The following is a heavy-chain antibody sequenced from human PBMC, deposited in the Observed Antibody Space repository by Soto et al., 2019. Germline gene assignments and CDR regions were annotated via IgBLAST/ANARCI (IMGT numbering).Heavy chain of an antibody. CDR2: ISYDGSNK. CDR1: GFTFSSYG. V-gene: IGHV3-30*18. Sequence: GGSLRLSCAASGFTFSSYGMHWVRRAPGKGLEWVAVISYDGSNKYYADSVKGRFTISRDNSKNTLYLQMNSLRAEDTAVYYCAKEQNDYGDPDAFDIWGQGTMVTVSS. J-gene: IGHJ3*02. CDR3: AKEQNDYGDPDAFDI. D-gene: IGHD4-17*01.